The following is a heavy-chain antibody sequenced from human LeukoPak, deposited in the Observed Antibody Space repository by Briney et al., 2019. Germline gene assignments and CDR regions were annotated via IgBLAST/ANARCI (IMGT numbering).Heavy chain of an antibody. CDR2: ISAYNGNT. CDR3: ARVPEDIVVVPAALPDY. V-gene: IGHV1-18*01. Sequence: ASVEVSCKASGYTFTSYGISWVRQAPGQGLEWMGWISAYNGNTNYAQKLQGRVTMTTDTSTSTAYMELRSLRSDDTAVYYCARVPEDIVVVPAALPDYWGQGTLVTVSS. J-gene: IGHJ4*02. D-gene: IGHD2-2*01. CDR1: GYTFTSYG.